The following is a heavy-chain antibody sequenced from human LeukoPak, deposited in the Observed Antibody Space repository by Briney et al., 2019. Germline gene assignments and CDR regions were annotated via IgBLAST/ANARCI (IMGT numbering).Heavy chain of an antibody. V-gene: IGHV3-33*06. CDR2: IWYDGSNK. J-gene: IGHJ3*02. Sequence: GGSLRLSCAASGFTFSSYGMHWVRQALGKGLEWVAVIWYDGSNKYYADSVKGRFTISRDNSKNTLYLQMNSLRAEDTAVYYCAKGTPKYCSSTSCYGAFDIWGQGTMVTVSS. CDR1: GFTFSSYG. CDR3: AKGTPKYCSSTSCYGAFDI. D-gene: IGHD2-2*01.